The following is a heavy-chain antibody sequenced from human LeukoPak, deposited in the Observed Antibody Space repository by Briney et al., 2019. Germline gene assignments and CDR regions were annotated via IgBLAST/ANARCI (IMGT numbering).Heavy chain of an antibody. Sequence: EPGGSLRLSCAASGFTFSDKWMAGVRQAPGRGLEWVARIKSNDVGGTAAIAAPVEGRFTISRDDSKNRLYLQMNGLKTEDTAVYYCTATQYSDSSLRYWGQGTPVTVSS. J-gene: IGHJ4*02. D-gene: IGHD4-11*01. CDR3: TATQYSDSSLRY. CDR1: GFTFSDKW. CDR2: IKSNDVGGTA. V-gene: IGHV3-15*01.